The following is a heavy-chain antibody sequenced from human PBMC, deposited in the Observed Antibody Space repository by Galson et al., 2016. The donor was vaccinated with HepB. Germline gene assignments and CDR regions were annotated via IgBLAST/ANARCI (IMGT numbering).Heavy chain of an antibody. Sequence: SETLSLTCNVSGGSIRSSRYYWGWIRQPPGKGLEWIGSIYNSGTTYYNPSLKSRVIISVDTSNNQFSLKLRSVTAADTAVYYCAGGGYSYGVLLPVDYWGQGILGTVSS. J-gene: IGHJ4*02. CDR1: GGSIRSSRYY. D-gene: IGHD5-18*01. CDR3: AGGGYSYGVLLPVDY. CDR2: IYNSGTT. V-gene: IGHV4-39*01.